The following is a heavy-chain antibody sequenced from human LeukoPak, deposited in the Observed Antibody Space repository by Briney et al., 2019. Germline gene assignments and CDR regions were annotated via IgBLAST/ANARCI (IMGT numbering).Heavy chain of an antibody. D-gene: IGHD3-22*01. Sequence: PSETLSLTCTVSGGSICSYYWSWIRQPPGKGLEWIGYICYSGGTNYNPSLKSRVTISVDTSKNQFSLKLSSVTAADTAVYYCAGNYYDSSGDIWVDYWGQGTLVTVSS. V-gene: IGHV4-59*01. CDR2: ICYSGGT. CDR3: AGNYYDSSGDIWVDY. CDR1: GGSICSYY. J-gene: IGHJ4*02.